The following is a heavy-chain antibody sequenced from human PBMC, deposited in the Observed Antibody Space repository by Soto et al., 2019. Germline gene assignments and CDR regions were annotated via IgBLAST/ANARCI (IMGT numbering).Heavy chain of an antibody. V-gene: IGHV3-23*01. CDR2: LNGNGVAT. Sequence: EVQLLESGGGSIQPGGSLRLSCAASGFTFSNYAMSWVRQAPGKGLEWVSALNGNGVATFYADSVKGRFTISRDNSKNTLYVQMNNLRDEDTAVYFCAKMRGSKMGDWCFDFWGRSTLVTVSS. CDR3: AKMRGSKMGDWCFDF. CDR1: GFTFSNYA. J-gene: IGHJ2*01. D-gene: IGHD2-8*01.